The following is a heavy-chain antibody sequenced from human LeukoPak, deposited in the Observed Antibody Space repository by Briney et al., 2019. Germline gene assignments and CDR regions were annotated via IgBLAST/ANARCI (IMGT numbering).Heavy chain of an antibody. CDR2: FDPEDGET. D-gene: IGHD3-22*01. J-gene: IGHJ3*02. Sequence: ASVKVSCKVSGYTLTELSMHWVRQAPGKGLEWMGGFDPEDGETIYAQKFQGRVTMTEDTSTDTAYMELSSLRSEDTAVYYCATDPISSGYYYDAFDIWGQGTMVTVSS. CDR1: GYTLTELS. V-gene: IGHV1-24*01. CDR3: ATDPISSGYYYDAFDI.